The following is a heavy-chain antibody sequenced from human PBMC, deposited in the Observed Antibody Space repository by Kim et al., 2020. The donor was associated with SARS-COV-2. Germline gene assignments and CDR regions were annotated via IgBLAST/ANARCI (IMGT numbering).Heavy chain of an antibody. CDR2: ISAYNGNT. CDR3: ARDDYGDYVSMGYYYYGMDV. CDR1: GYTFTSYG. Sequence: ASVKVSCKASGYTFTSYGISWVRQAPGQGLEWMGWISAYNGNTNYAQKLQGRVTMTTDTSTSTAYMELRSLRSDDTAVYYCARDDYGDYVSMGYYYYGMDVGGQGTTVTVSS. D-gene: IGHD4-17*01. V-gene: IGHV1-18*01. J-gene: IGHJ6*02.